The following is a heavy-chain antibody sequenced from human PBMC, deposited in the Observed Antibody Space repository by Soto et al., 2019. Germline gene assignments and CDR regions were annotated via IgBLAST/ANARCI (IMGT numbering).Heavy chain of an antibody. CDR2: INAGNGNT. V-gene: IGHV1-3*01. CDR3: ARAISGYVT. J-gene: IGHJ4*02. D-gene: IGHD5-12*01. CDR1: GITFSTYA. Sequence: QVQLVQSGAEVKKPGASVKVSCKASGITFSTYAIHWVRRAPGQGLEWMGWINAGNGNTRYSQKFQGRVTLTRDTSASTTYMDLSSLRSEDTAIDYCARAISGYVTWGQGTLVTVSS.